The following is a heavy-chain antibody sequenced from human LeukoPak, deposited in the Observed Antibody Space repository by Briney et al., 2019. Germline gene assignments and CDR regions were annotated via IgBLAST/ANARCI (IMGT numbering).Heavy chain of an antibody. CDR1: GGSISSYY. CDR2: IYTSGST. D-gene: IGHD5-12*01. J-gene: IGHJ4*02. Sequence: SETLSLTCTVSGGSISSYYWSWIRQPAGKGLEWIGRIYTSGSTNYNPSLKSRVTMSVDTSKNQFSLRLSSVTAADTAVYYCARVTGYMVEDYFDYWGQGTLVTVSS. V-gene: IGHV4-4*07. CDR3: ARVTGYMVEDYFDY.